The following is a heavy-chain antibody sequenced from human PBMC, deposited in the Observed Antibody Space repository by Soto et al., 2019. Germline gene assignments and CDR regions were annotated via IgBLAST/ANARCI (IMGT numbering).Heavy chain of an antibody. CDR2: INAGNGDT. Sequence: ASVKVSCKASGYTFTSYGIHWVRQAPGQRLEWMGWINAGNGDTKYSQRFQGGVTITRDTSASTVYMDMSRLRSEDTAVYYCASSMDGWFDLWGQGTLVTVSS. CDR1: GYTFTSYG. D-gene: IGHD2-2*03. J-gene: IGHJ5*02. V-gene: IGHV1-3*01. CDR3: ASSMDGWFDL.